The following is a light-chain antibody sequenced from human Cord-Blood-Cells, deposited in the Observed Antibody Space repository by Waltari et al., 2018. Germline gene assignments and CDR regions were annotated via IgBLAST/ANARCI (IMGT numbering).Light chain of an antibody. V-gene: IGLV3-1*01. CDR2: QDS. J-gene: IGLJ3*02. CDR3: QAWDSSTWV. CDR1: KLGDKY. Sequence: SYELTQPPSVSVSPGQTASITCSGDKLGDKYACWYQQKPGQSPVLVIYQDSKRPSGIPGRFSGSNYGNTATLTISGTQAMDEADYYCQAWDSSTWVFGGGTKLTVL.